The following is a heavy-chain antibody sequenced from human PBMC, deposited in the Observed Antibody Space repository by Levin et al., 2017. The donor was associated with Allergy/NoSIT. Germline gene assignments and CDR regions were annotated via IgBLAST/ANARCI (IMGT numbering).Heavy chain of an antibody. J-gene: IGHJ4*02. V-gene: IGHV3-33*01. CDR1: GFTFSSYG. CDR3: ARDRRYYYGSGSYSDY. CDR2: IWYDGSNK. D-gene: IGHD3-10*01. Sequence: GESLKISCAASGFTFSSYGMHWVRQAPGKGLEWVAVIWYDGSNKYYADSVKGRFTISRDNSKNTLYLQMNSLRAEDTAVYYCARDRRYYYGSGSYSDYWGQGTLVTVSS.